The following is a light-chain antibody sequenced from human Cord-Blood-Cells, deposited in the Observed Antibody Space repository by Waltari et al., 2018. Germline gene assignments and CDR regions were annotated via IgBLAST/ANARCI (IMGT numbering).Light chain of an antibody. Sequence: QSALTQPRSVSGSPGQSVTIPCTGTSSDVGGYNHVSWYQQHPGKAPKPMIYDVRKRPSGVPDRFSGSKSGNTASLTISGLQAEDEADYYCCSYAGSYTYWVFGGGTKLTVL. CDR2: DVR. V-gene: IGLV2-11*01. J-gene: IGLJ3*02. CDR1: SSDVGGYNH. CDR3: CSYAGSYTYWV.